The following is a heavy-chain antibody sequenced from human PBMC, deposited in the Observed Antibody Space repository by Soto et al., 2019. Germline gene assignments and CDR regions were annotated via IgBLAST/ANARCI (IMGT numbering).Heavy chain of an antibody. Sequence: SETLTLTCAVDGASFSTYYWCWIRQPPGKGPEWIGEIDHSGSTNYNPSLKSRVTISVDTSKNQFSLKLISVTAADTAVYYCARGEVRGGHNWFDPWGQGTLVTVSS. J-gene: IGHJ5*02. D-gene: IGHD3-10*01. CDR2: IDHSGST. V-gene: IGHV4-34*01. CDR1: GASFSTYY. CDR3: ARGEVRGGHNWFDP.